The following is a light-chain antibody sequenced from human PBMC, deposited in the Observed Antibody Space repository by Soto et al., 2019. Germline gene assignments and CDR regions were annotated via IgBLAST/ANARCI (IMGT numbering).Light chain of an antibody. CDR3: SSYTSSSTLVV. CDR2: DVS. CDR1: SSDVGGYNY. Sequence: QSALTQPASVSGSPGQSITISCTGTSSDVGGYNYVSWYQQHPGKAPKLMIYDVSNRPSGGSNRFSGSKSGNTASLTISGLQAEDDADYYCSSYTSSSTLVVFGGGNKMTVL. V-gene: IGLV2-14*01. J-gene: IGLJ2*01.